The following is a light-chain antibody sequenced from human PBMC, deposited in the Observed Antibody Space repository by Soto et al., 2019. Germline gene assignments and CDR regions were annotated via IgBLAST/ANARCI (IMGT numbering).Light chain of an antibody. Sequence: IVLTQSPGTLSLSPGERDTLSCRASRSVGTFLAWYQQKPGQAPRLLIYGASSRATVIPDRFSGSGSGTDFTLTISRLEPEDCAVDYCQQYSSSPPLTFGGGTTVEIK. CDR1: RSVGTF. V-gene: IGKV3-20*01. J-gene: IGKJ4*01. CDR3: QQYSSSPPLT. CDR2: GAS.